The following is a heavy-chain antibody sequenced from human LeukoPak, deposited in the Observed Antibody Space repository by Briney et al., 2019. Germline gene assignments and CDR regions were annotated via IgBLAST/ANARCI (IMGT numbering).Heavy chain of an antibody. CDR3: ARVRGGYQPPKLSSYYYMDV. CDR1: GFTFSNYG. Sequence: GGTLRLSCAASGFTFSNYGMSWVRQAPGKGLEWVSGISSSGSTRYYADSVKGRFTISRDNAKNSLYLQMSSLRAEDTAVYYCARVRGGYQPPKLSSYYYMDVWGKGTTVTIPS. V-gene: IGHV3-48*04. D-gene: IGHD5-24*01. J-gene: IGHJ6*03. CDR2: ISSSGSTR.